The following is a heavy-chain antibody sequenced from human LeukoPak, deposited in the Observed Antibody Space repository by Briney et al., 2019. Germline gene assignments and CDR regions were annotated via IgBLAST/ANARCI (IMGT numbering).Heavy chain of an antibody. D-gene: IGHD1-26*01. J-gene: IGHJ4*02. V-gene: IGHV1-2*02. CDR2: INPNSGGT. CDR3: GRVDRGGAPGGCDY. Sequence: GASVKVSCKASGYTFTGYYMHWVRQAPGQGLEWMGWINPNSGGTNYAQKLQGRVTMTTDTSTSTAYMELRSLRSDDTAVYYCGRVDRGGAPGGCDYGGRGPLVTVSS. CDR1: GYTFTGYY.